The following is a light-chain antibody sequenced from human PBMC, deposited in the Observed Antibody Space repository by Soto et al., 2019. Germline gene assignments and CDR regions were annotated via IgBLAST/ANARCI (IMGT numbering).Light chain of an antibody. CDR1: SSDVGVYKV. V-gene: IGLV2-11*01. CDR3: CSYASTFAV. J-gene: IGLJ2*01. Sequence: QSALTQPPSVSGSPGQSVAISCTGLSSDVGVYKVVSWYQQRPGKAPKLIIYDVNKCPSGIPDRFSGSKSGDTASLTISGLRAEDEADYYCCSYASTFAVFGGGTKVTVL. CDR2: DVN.